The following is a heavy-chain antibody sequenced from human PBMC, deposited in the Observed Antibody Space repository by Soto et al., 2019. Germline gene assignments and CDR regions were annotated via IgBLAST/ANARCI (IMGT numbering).Heavy chain of an antibody. CDR1: GGSISSSSYY. CDR3: ARRLYRSGGTDY. V-gene: IGHV4-39*01. D-gene: IGHD6-19*01. Sequence: QLQLQESGPGLVKPSETLSLTCTVSGGSISSSSYYWAWIRQPPGKGLEWIGSIYESGSTYYNPSLNSRVTISLDTSKNQFSLTLSSVTAADTAVYYCARRLYRSGGTDYWGQGTLVTIS. CDR2: IYESGST. J-gene: IGHJ4*02.